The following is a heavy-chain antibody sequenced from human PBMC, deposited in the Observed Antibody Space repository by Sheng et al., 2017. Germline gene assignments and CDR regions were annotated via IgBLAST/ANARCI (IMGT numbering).Heavy chain of an antibody. CDR1: DSLSSDYS. Sequence: EVQLVESGGGLVKSGGSRRDSPVQALDSLSSDYSINWVRQAPGKGLEWVSSISSSSRFIYYAESVKGRFTISRDNAKKSVDLRMSSLRAEDTAVYYCARESGYSSSSYPYWGRGNPGHRLL. D-gene: IGHD6-13*01. V-gene: IGHV3-21*02. J-gene: IGHJ4*02. CDR2: ISSSSRFI. CDR3: ARESGYSSSSYPY.